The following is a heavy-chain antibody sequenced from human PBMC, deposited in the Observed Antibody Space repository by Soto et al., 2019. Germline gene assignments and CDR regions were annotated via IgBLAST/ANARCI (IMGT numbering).Heavy chain of an antibody. CDR2: ISNSGGTT. CDR1: GFNFSNFA. Sequence: PGGSLRLSCAASGFNFSNFAMSWVRQAPGKGLEWVSGISNSGGTTYYADSVKGRFTISRDNSKNTLHLHMSGLTTEDTAVYYCAKLTWIQLWSRNCVLDYWATEPWSPSP. J-gene: IGHJ4*01. D-gene: IGHD5-18*01. CDR3: AKLTWIQLWSRNCVLDY. V-gene: IGHV3-23*01.